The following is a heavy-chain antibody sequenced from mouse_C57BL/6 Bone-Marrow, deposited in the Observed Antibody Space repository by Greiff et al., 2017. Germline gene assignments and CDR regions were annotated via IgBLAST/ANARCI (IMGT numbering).Heavy chain of an antibody. CDR1: GYTFTDYY. CDR3: ARGYYGSPWYFDV. D-gene: IGHD1-1*01. V-gene: IGHV1-26*01. CDR2: INPNNGGT. Sequence: VQLQQSGPELVKPGASVKISCKASGYTFTDYYMNWVKQSHGKSLEWIGDINPNNGGTSYNQKFKGKATLTVDKSSSTAYMELRSLTSEDSAVYYCARGYYGSPWYFDVWGTGTTVTVSS. J-gene: IGHJ1*03.